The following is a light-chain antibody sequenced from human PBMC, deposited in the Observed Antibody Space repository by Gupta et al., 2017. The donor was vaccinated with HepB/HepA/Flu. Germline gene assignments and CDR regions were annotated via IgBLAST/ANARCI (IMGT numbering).Light chain of an antibody. CDR1: SSDVVGYNY. V-gene: IGLV2-14*01. CDR2: DVS. Sequence: HSALTQPASVSGSPGRSLTISCTGTSSDVVGYNYVSWYQQHPGKAPKLMIYDVSNRPSGVYNSFSGSKSGNTASLTITGHQDEDEADYYCSSNTSSSTWVFGGGTKLTVL. J-gene: IGLJ3*02. CDR3: SSNTSSSTWV.